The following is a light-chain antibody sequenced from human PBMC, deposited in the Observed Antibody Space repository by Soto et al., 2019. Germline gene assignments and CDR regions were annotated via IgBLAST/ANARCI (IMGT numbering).Light chain of an antibody. CDR3: QAWDATTEV. CDR2: QDN. J-gene: IGLJ2*01. Sequence: SYELTQPPSVSVSPGQTASITCSGDNLVFKSTCWYQQKPGQSPVLVLYQDNRRPSGIPERFSASNSGNTATLTITETQASDEADYYCQAWDATTEVFGGGTKVTVL. CDR1: NLVFKS. V-gene: IGLV3-1*01.